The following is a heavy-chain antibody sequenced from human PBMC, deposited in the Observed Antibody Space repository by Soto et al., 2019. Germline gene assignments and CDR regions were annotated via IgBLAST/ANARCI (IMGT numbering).Heavy chain of an antibody. Sequence: QVQLVQSGAELKKPGASVRVSCKASGYTFTNNDVTWVRQATGQGLEWMGWMNPGSGDTGYAQKFQGRVTMISDISIATAYMELSSLRSEDTAIYYCARMASFGSLNWFDPWGQGTLVTVSS. CDR3: ARMASFGSLNWFDP. D-gene: IGHD5-18*01. J-gene: IGHJ5*01. CDR2: MNPGSGDT. CDR1: GYTFTNND. V-gene: IGHV1-8*01.